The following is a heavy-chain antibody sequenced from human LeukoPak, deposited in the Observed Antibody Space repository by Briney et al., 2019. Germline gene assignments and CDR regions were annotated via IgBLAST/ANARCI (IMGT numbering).Heavy chain of an antibody. CDR3: AKGELFTMVRELYDY. Sequence: GASVKVSCKASGYTFINFAINWGRQAPGQRPEWMGWINAGNGNTKYSQKFQGRVTITRDTSASTAYMELSSLTSEDTAVYYCAKGELFTMVRELYDYWGQGTLVTVSS. CDR1: GYTFINFA. CDR2: INAGNGNT. V-gene: IGHV1-3*01. J-gene: IGHJ4*02. D-gene: IGHD3-10*01.